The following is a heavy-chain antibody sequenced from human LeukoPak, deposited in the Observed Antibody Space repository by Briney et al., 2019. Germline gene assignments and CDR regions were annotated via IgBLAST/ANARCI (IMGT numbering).Heavy chain of an antibody. J-gene: IGHJ3*02. CDR3: AKDFGPFDI. Sequence: GGSLRLSCAASGFTFIYAMSWVRQAPGKGLEWVSAISGSGGSTYYADSVKGRFTISRDSAKNTLYLQMNSLRAEDTAVYYCAKDFGPFDIWGQGTMVTVSS. CDR1: GFTFIYA. D-gene: IGHD3-10*01. V-gene: IGHV3-23*01. CDR2: ISGSGGST.